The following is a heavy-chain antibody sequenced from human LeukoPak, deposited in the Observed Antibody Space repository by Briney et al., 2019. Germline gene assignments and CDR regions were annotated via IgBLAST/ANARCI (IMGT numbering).Heavy chain of an antibody. D-gene: IGHD3-3*01. CDR3: AKETPHYDFWSGAFDY. Sequence: GGSLRLSCAASGFTFSGYAMSWVRQAPGKGLEWVSAISGSGGSTYYADSVKGRFTISRDNSKNTLYLQMNSLRAEDTAVYYCAKETPHYDFWSGAFDYWGQGTLVTVSS. CDR1: GFTFSGYA. J-gene: IGHJ4*02. V-gene: IGHV3-23*01. CDR2: ISGSGGST.